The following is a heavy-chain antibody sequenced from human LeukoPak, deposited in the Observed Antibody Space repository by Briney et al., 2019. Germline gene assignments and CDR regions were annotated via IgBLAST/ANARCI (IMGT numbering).Heavy chain of an antibody. D-gene: IGHD5-18*01. CDR2: ISYDGSNK. CDR3: ARARGGYSYGYHFDY. V-gene: IGHV3-30*04. CDR1: GFTFSSYA. J-gene: IGHJ4*02. Sequence: GGSLRLSCVASGFTFSSYAMHWVRQAPGKGLEWVAVISYDGSNKYYADSVKGRFTISRDNSKNTLYLQMNSLRAEDTAVYYCARARGGYSYGYHFDYWGQGTLVTVSS.